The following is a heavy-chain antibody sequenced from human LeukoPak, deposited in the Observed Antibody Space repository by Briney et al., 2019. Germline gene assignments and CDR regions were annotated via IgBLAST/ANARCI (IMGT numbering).Heavy chain of an antibody. CDR1: GGSISSSNW. CDR3: ARTEVWSGYSYFDY. V-gene: IGHV4-4*02. Sequence: PSGTLSLTCAVSGGSISSSNWWSWVRQPPGKGLEWIGEIYHSGSTNYNPSLKSRVTISVDTSKNQFSLKLSSVTAADTAVYYCARTEVWSGYSYFDYWDQGTLVTVSS. D-gene: IGHD3-3*01. CDR2: IYHSGST. J-gene: IGHJ4*02.